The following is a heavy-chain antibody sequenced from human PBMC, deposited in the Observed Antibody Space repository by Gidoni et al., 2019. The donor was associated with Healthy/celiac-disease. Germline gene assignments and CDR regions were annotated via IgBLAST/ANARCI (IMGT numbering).Heavy chain of an antibody. V-gene: IGHV4-34*01. J-gene: IGHJ5*02. CDR1: GGSFSGYY. CDR2: INHSGST. D-gene: IGHD4-17*01. CDR3: ARSYGDYVRIWFDP. Sequence: QLQLQQWVAGLLKPSSTLSLTLAVYGGSFSGYYWSWIRQPPGKGLEWIGEINHSGSTNYNPSLKSRVTISVDTAKNQFSLKLSSVTAADTAVYYCARSYGDYVRIWFDPWGQGTLVTVSS.